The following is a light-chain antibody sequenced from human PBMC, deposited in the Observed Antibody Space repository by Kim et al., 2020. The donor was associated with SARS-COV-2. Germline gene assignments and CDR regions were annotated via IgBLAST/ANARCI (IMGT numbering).Light chain of an antibody. CDR2: GTT. V-gene: IGLV1-40*01. CDR3: QSYDNSLNSYV. Sequence: RVTFSCTGSSSNIGANFDVHWYQHLPGTAPKLLIDGTTNRPSGVPDRFSGYKSGTSASLAIIGLQAEDEADYYCQSYDNSLNSYVFGTGTKVTVL. J-gene: IGLJ1*01. CDR1: SSNIGANFD.